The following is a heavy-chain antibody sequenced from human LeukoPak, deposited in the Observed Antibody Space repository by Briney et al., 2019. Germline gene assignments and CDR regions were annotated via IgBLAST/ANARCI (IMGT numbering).Heavy chain of an antibody. V-gene: IGHV3-53*01. CDR2: IYSGGTT. Sequence: GGSLRLSCAVSGFTFSSTYMNWVRQAPGKGLEWVSVIYSGGTTYYADSVKGRFTISRDNSKNTLYLQMNSLRAEDTAVYYCARAIGERDGAWGQGTLVTVSS. CDR3: ARAIGERDGA. J-gene: IGHJ5*02. CDR1: GFTFSSTY. D-gene: IGHD3-10*01.